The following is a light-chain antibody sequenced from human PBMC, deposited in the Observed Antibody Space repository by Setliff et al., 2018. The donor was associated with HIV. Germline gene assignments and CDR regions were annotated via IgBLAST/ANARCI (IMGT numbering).Light chain of an antibody. CDR1: SSDVGGYNY. CDR2: DVN. V-gene: IGLV2-14*03. Sequence: QSALAQPASVSGSPGQSITVSCTGTSSDVGGYNYVSWYQQHPGKAPKLMIYDVNNRPSGVSNRFSGSKSGNTASLTISGLQAEDEADYYCSSYTSSSTLYVFGTGTKVTV. J-gene: IGLJ1*01. CDR3: SSYTSSSTLYV.